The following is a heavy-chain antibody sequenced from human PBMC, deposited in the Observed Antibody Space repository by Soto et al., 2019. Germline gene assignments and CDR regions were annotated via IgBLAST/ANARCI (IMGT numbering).Heavy chain of an antibody. CDR1: GYTFTSYG. J-gene: IGHJ3*02. CDR3: ARERFGITMIVVVPSLHAFDI. D-gene: IGHD3-22*01. V-gene: IGHV1-18*01. Sequence: ASVKVSCKASGYTFTSYGISWVRQAPGQGLEWMGWISAYNGNTNYAQKLKGRVTMTTDTSTSTAYMELRSLRSDDTAVYYCARERFGITMIVVVPSLHAFDIWGQGTMVTVSS. CDR2: ISAYNGNT.